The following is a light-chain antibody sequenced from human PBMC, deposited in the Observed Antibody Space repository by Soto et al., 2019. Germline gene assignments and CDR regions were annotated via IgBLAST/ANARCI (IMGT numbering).Light chain of an antibody. CDR1: QSVSSN. CDR3: QQYGSSPLT. V-gene: IGKV3-20*01. J-gene: IGKJ4*01. Sequence: DIVMTQSPLSLPVTPGEPATLSCRASQSVSSNFAWYQQKPGQAPRLLIYGASSRATGIPDRFSGSGSGTDFTLTISRLEPEDFAVYYCQQYGSSPLTFGGGTKVDIK. CDR2: GAS.